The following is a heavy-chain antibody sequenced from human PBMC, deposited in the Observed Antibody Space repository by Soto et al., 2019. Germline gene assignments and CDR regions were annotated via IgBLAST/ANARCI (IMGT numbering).Heavy chain of an antibody. CDR2: INPNSGGT. CDR1: GYTFTGYY. V-gene: IGHV1-2*04. J-gene: IGHJ4*02. Sequence: ASVKVSCKASGYTFTGYYMHWVRQAPGQGLEWMGWINPNSGGTNYAQKFQGWVTMTRDTSISTAYMELSRLRSDDTAVYYCARSYYDSSGYLGYWGQGTLVTVSS. CDR3: ARSYYDSSGYLGY. D-gene: IGHD3-22*01.